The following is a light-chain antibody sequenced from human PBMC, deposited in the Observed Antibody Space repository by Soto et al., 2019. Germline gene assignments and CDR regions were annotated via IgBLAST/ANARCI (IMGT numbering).Light chain of an antibody. V-gene: IGKV1-9*01. CDR1: QGISSY. CDR2: AAS. CDR3: QQLNTYPLT. J-gene: IGKJ4*01. Sequence: DIQLTQSPSFLSASAGDRVTITCRASQGISSYLAWYQQKPGKAPKLLIYAASTLQSGVPSRFSGSGSGTEFTLTISSLQPEDFATYYCQQLNTYPLTFGGGTQVEIK.